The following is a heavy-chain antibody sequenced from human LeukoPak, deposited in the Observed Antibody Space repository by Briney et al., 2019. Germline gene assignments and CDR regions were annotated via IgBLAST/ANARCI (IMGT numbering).Heavy chain of an antibody. CDR2: MSWDGVTT. Sequence: PGGFLRLSCATSGFTFEDHGMHWVRQAPGKGLEWVSHMSWDGVTTYYADSVNGRFAVSRDNNKNFVYLQMHSLRRDDSAQYYCAKGTYGFPPRYYMDVWGKGTRVTVSS. J-gene: IGHJ6*03. CDR3: AKGTYGFPPRYYMDV. CDR1: GFTFEDHG. V-gene: IGHV3-43D*04. D-gene: IGHD5-24*01.